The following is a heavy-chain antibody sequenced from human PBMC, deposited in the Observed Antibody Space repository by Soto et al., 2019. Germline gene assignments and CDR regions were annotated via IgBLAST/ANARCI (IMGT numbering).Heavy chain of an antibody. CDR1: GFTFSSYG. V-gene: IGHV3-30*18. CDR3: AKFPSWYDIEGFDY. D-gene: IGHD2-15*01. CDR2: ISYDGSNK. J-gene: IGHJ4*02. Sequence: GGSLRLSCAASGFTFSSYGMHWVRQAPGKGLEWVAVISYDGSNKYYADSVKGRFTISRDNSKNTLYLQMNSLRAEDTAVYYCAKFPSWYDIEGFDYWGQGTLVTVS.